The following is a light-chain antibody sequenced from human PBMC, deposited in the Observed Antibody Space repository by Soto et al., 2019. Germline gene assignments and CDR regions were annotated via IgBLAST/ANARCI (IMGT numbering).Light chain of an antibody. CDR2: AAS. Sequence: AIRMTQSPSSLSASTGDRDTITCRASQGISSYLAWYQQKPGKAPKLLIYAASTLQSGVPSRFSGSGSGTDFTLTISCLQSEDFATYYCQQYYSYSTFGQGTKVEIK. CDR3: QQYYSYST. CDR1: QGISSY. J-gene: IGKJ1*01. V-gene: IGKV1-8*01.